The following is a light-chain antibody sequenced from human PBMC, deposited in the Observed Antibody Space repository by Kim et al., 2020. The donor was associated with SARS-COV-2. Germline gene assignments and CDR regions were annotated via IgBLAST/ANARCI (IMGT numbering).Light chain of an antibody. Sequence: PGQSVTISCSGSSSKIGSNTVNWYQQLPGTAPKLLIYSNNQRPSGVPDRFSGSKSGTSASLAISGLQSEDEADYYCAAWDDSLNYVFGTGTKVTVL. CDR1: SSKIGSNT. V-gene: IGLV1-44*01. CDR3: AAWDDSLNYV. J-gene: IGLJ1*01. CDR2: SNN.